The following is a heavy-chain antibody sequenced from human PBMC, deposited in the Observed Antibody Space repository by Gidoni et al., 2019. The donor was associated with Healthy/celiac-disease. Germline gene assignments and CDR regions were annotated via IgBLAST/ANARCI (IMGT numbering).Heavy chain of an antibody. CDR3: ARLTVPVRGEYYFDY. J-gene: IGHJ4*02. CDR1: GGSISSSSYY. D-gene: IGHD3-16*01. Sequence: QLQLQESGPGLVKPSETLSLTCTVSGGSISSSSYYWGWIRQPPGKGLEWIGSIYYSGSTYYNPSLKSRVTISVDTSKNQFSLKLSSVTAADTAVYYCARLTVPVRGEYYFDYWGQGTLVTVSS. V-gene: IGHV4-39*01. CDR2: IYYSGST.